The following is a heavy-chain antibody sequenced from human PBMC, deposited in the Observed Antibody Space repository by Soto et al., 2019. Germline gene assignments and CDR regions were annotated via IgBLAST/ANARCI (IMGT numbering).Heavy chain of an antibody. CDR2: ISSSSSTI. V-gene: IGHV3-48*01. CDR1: GFTFSTYS. J-gene: IGHJ2*01. Sequence: PGGSLRLSCAASGFTFSTYSMNWVRQAPGKGLEWVSYISSSSSTIFYTDSVKGRFTVSRDNAKNSLYLQMNSLRAEDTSVYFCARGGDILTGQNYWYFDLWGRGTLVTVSS. D-gene: IGHD3-9*01. CDR3: ARGGDILTGQNYWYFDL.